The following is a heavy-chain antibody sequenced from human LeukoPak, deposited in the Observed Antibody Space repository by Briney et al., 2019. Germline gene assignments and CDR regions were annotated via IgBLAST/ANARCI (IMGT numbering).Heavy chain of an antibody. J-gene: IGHJ6*02. CDR2: ISAYNGNT. V-gene: IGHV1-18*01. CDR1: GYTFSSYG. CDR3: AKTKYGTETYYYYGVDV. D-gene: IGHD3/OR15-3a*01. Sequence: ASVKVSCKASGYTFSSYGISWVRQAPGQGLECMAWISAYNGNTNYAQKLQGRVTMTTDTSTSTAYMELRSLRPDDTAVYYCAKTKYGTETYYYYGVDVWGQGTTVTVSS.